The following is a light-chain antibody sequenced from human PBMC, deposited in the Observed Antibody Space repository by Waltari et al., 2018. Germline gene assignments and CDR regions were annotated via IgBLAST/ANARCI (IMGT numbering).Light chain of an antibody. CDR2: DVS. Sequence: QSALTQPASVSGSPGQSIPIPCTGTSSDVGGYNYVSWYQHHPGKAPKLMIYDVSNRPSGVSNRFSGSKSGNTASLTISGLQAEDEADYYCSSYTSSTVVFGGGTKLTVL. V-gene: IGLV2-14*03. J-gene: IGLJ2*01. CDR3: SSYTSSTVV. CDR1: SSDVGGYNY.